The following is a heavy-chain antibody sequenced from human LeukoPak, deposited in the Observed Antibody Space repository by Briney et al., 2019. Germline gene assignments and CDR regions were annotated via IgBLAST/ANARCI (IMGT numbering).Heavy chain of an antibody. D-gene: IGHD3-3*01. CDR3: ARFTQGEWLLEH. J-gene: IGHJ4*02. CDR2: MNPNSGNT. Sequence: ASVKVSCKASGYTCTSYDINWVRQAAGQGLEWMGWMNPNSGNTGYAQKFQGRVTMTMNTSISTAYMELSSLRSEDTAVYYCARFTQGEWLLEHWGQGTLVTVSS. V-gene: IGHV1-8*01. CDR1: GYTCTSYD.